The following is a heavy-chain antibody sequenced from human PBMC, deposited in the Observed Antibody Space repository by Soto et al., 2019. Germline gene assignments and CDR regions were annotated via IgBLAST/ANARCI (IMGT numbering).Heavy chain of an antibody. CDR2: IKQDGSEK. CDR1: GFTFSNYW. J-gene: IGHJ5*02. V-gene: IGHV3-7*05. D-gene: IGHD3-22*01. Sequence: GGSLRLSCAASGFTFSNYWMSWVRQAPGKGLEWVANIKQDGSEKYYVDSVKGRFTISRDNSKNTLYLQMNSLRAEDTAVYYCAKGGGYTDYADSSDHWGQGTLVTVSS. CDR3: AKGGGYTDYADSSDH.